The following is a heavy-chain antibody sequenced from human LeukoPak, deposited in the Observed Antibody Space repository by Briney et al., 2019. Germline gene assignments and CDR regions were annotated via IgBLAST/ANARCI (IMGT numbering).Heavy chain of an antibody. J-gene: IGHJ4*02. CDR1: GFTVSSNY. V-gene: IGHV3-53*01. CDR3: ASPQAYCSGGSCPFDY. D-gene: IGHD2-15*01. Sequence: GGSLRLSCAASGFTVSSNYMSWVRQAPGKGLEWVSVIYSGGSTYYADSVKGRFTTSRDNSKNTLYLQMNSLRAEDTAVYYCASPQAYCSGGSCPFDYWGQGTLVTVSP. CDR2: IYSGGST.